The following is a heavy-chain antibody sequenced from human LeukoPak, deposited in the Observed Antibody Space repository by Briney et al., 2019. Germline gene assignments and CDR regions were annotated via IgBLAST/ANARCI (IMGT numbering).Heavy chain of an antibody. D-gene: IGHD6-13*01. CDR1: GFTFSSYW. Sequence: PGGSLRLSCAASGFTFSSYWMSWVRQAPGKGLEWVANIKQDGSEKYYVDSVKGRFTISRDNAKNSLYLQMSSLRAEDTAVYYCARARYGSSWLELDAPDYWGQGTLVTVSS. J-gene: IGHJ4*02. CDR2: IKQDGSEK. CDR3: ARARYGSSWLELDAPDY. V-gene: IGHV3-7*03.